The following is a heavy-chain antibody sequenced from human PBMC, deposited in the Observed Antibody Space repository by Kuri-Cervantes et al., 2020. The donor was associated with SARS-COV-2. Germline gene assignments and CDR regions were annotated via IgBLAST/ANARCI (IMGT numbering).Heavy chain of an antibody. CDR2: IRAYNGNT. CDR3: ARVVVTAANRYYYYLDV. D-gene: IGHD2-2*01. CDR1: GYTFTSYG. Sequence: ASVKVSCKASGYTFTSYGISWVRQTPGQGLEWMGWIRAYNGNTNYAQKLQGRVTMTTDTSTSTAYMELRSLRSDDTAVYYCARVVVTAANRYYYYLDVWGKGTTVTVSS. V-gene: IGHV1-18*01. J-gene: IGHJ6*03.